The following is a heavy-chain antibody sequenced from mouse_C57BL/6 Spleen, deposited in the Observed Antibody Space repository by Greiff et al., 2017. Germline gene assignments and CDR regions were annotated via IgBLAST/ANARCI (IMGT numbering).Heavy chain of an antibody. CDR3: ARSTMITSYYAMDY. CDR1: GFSLTSYG. CDR2: IWSDGST. V-gene: IGHV2-6*03. D-gene: IGHD2-4*01. Sequence: VHLVESGPGLVAPSQSLSITCTVSGFSLTSYGVHWVRQPPGKGLEWLVVIWSDGSTTYNSALKSRLSISKDNSKSQVFLKMNSLQTDDTAMYYCARSTMITSYYAMDYWGQGTSVTVSS. J-gene: IGHJ4*01.